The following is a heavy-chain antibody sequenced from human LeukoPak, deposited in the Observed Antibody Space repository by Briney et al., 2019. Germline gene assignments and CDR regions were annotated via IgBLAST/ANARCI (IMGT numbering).Heavy chain of an antibody. D-gene: IGHD5-18*01. J-gene: IGHJ5*02. CDR2: INPNSGGT. CDR1: GXXXXGYY. Sequence: GASVKVSCKASGXXXXGYYXHWXRQAXXXXXXXMGWINPNSGGTNYAQKFQGRVTMTRDTSISTAYMELSRLRSDDTAVYYCARGIRRPNWFDPWGQGTLVTVSS. V-gene: IGHV1-2*02. CDR3: ARGIRRPNWFDP.